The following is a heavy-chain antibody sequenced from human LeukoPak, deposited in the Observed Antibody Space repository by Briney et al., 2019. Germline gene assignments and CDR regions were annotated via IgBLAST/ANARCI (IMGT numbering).Heavy chain of an antibody. CDR2: ISWNSGSI. CDR3: AEADWFDP. J-gene: IGHJ5*02. V-gene: IGHV3-9*01. Sequence: PGRSLRLSCAASGFTFDDYAMHWVRQAPGKGLEWVSGISWNSGSIGYADSVKGRFTISRDNAKNSLYLQMNSLRAEDTALYYCAEADWFDPWGQGTLVTVSS. CDR1: GFTFDDYA.